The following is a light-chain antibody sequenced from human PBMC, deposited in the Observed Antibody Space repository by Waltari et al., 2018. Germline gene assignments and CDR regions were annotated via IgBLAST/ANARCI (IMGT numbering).Light chain of an antibody. J-gene: IGKJ5*01. Sequence: DIQMTQSPSFVSASVGDRVTITCRANQDIRNRLVWYQQKPGKAPNVLIYDASNFRSGVPARFIGSGSGTDFTLTITSLQPEDFATYYCQQANTFPITFGQGTRLDIK. V-gene: IGKV1-12*01. CDR2: DAS. CDR1: QDIRNR. CDR3: QQANTFPIT.